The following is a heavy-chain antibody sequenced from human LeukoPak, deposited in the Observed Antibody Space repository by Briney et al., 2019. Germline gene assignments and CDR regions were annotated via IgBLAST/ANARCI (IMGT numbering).Heavy chain of an antibody. CDR1: VGSISSGDYY. D-gene: IGHD6-13*01. Sequence: SQTLSLTCTVSVGSISSGDYYWSWIRQPPGKGLEWIGYIYYSGSTYYNPSLKSRVTISVDTSRNQFSLKLSSVTAADTAVYYCARGKQQLVYDYFDYWGQGTLVTVSS. CDR3: ARGKQQLVYDYFDY. V-gene: IGHV4-30-4*08. CDR2: IYYSGST. J-gene: IGHJ4*02.